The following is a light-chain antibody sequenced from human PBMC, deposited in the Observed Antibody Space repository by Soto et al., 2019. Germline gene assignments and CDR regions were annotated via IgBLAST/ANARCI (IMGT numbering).Light chain of an antibody. V-gene: IGKV4-1*01. CDR3: QQHYSTPRT. J-gene: IGKJ2*02. CDR2: WAS. CDR1: QSVLYSSNNKNY. Sequence: DIVMTQSPDSLAVSLGERATINCNSSQSVLYSSNNKNYLAWYQQKPGQPPKLLIDWASTRESGVPDRFSGSGSGTDFTLTISSLQAEDVAVYYCQQHYSTPRTFGQGTKLEIK.